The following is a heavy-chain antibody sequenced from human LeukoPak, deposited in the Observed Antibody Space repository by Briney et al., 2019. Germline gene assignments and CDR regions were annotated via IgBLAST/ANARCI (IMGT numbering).Heavy chain of an antibody. CDR2: ITGSGGST. V-gene: IGHV3-23*01. D-gene: IGHD3-22*01. CDR3: AKAKTYYDSSGYSAFDY. Sequence: GGSLRLSCAASGFTFSNYGLSWVRQAPGKGLEWVSGITGSGGSTYYADSVKGRFTISRDNSKNTLYLQMNNLRAEDTAVYYCAKAKTYYDSSGYSAFDYWGQGTLVTVSS. J-gene: IGHJ4*02. CDR1: GFTFSNYG.